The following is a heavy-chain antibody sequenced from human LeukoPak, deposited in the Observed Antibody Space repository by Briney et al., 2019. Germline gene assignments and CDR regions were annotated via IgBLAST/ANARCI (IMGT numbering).Heavy chain of an antibody. D-gene: IGHD2-15*01. J-gene: IGHJ3*02. CDR3: ARAGIVGDAFDI. V-gene: IGHV4-59*01. CDR1: GDSIGSYY. Sequence: PSETLSLTCTVSGDSIGSYYWSWIRQPPGKGLEWIGYIFTGSTNYNPSLKSRVIMSVDTSKNQFSLKVTSVNVADTAVYYCARAGIVGDAFDIWGQGTMVTVSS. CDR2: IFTGST.